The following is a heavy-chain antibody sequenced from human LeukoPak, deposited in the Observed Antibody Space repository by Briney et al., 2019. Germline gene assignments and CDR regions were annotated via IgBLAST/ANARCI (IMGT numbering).Heavy chain of an antibody. D-gene: IGHD7-27*01. J-gene: IGHJ3*02. CDR2: ISGSGGTT. CDR1: GFTFSSYA. CDR3: AKDLKRGQLGTYDAFDI. V-gene: IGHV3-23*01. Sequence: PGGSLRLSCAASGFTFSSYAMSWVRQAPGKGLEWVSVISGSGGTTYYADSVRGRFTISRDNSKNTLYLQVNSLRAEDTAVYYCAKDLKRGQLGTYDAFDIWGQGTMVTVSS.